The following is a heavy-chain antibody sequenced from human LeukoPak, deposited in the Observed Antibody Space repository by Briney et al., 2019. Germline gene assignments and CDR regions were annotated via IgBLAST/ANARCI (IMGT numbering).Heavy chain of an antibody. J-gene: IGHJ4*02. CDR1: GYSFTSYW. CDR2: IDPSDSYT. CDR3: AVYDRDAGYSYGSPFDY. V-gene: IGHV5-10-1*01. Sequence: GASLKISCKGSGYSFTSYWISWVRQMPGKGLEWMGRIDPSDSYTNYSPSFQGHVTISADKSISTAYLQWSSLKASDTAMYYCAVYDRDAGYSYGSPFDYWGQGTLVTVSS. D-gene: IGHD5-18*01.